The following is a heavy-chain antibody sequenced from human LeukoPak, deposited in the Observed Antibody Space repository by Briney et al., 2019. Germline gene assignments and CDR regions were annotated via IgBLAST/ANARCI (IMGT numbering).Heavy chain of an antibody. Sequence: PGESLKISCKGSGYSFTSYWIGWVRQMPGKGLEWMGIIYPGDSDTRYSPSLQGQVTISADKSISTAYLQWSSLKASDTAMYYCASYYYDSSGYSPPHAFDIWGQGTMVTVSS. CDR1: GYSFTSYW. V-gene: IGHV5-51*01. J-gene: IGHJ3*02. CDR3: ASYYYDSSGYSPPHAFDI. CDR2: IYPGDSDT. D-gene: IGHD3-22*01.